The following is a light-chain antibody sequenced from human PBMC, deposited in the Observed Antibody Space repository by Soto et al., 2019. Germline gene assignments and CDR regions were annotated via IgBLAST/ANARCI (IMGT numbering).Light chain of an antibody. J-gene: IGKJ1*01. V-gene: IGKV2-28*01. Sequence: DIVMTQSPLSLPVTPGEPASISCRSSQSLLHSNGYNYLDWYLQKPGQSPQLLIYLGSNRASGVPDRFSGSGSGTDFTLKISRVEAEDVGVYYCMHVLQPRWTLGQGTKVDI. CDR2: LGS. CDR3: MHVLQPRWT. CDR1: QSLLHSNGYNY.